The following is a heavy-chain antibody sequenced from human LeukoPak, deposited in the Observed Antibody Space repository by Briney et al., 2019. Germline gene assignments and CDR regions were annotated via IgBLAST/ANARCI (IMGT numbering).Heavy chain of an antibody. V-gene: IGHV4-39*07. Sequence: SETLSLTCTVSGGSISSSSYYWGWIRQPPGKGLEWIGSIYYSGSTYYNPSLKSRVTISVDTSKNQFSLKLSSVTAADTAVYYCAGAREFSSSSGRAYYFDFWGQGTLVTVSS. CDR1: GGSISSSSYY. D-gene: IGHD6-6*01. CDR3: AGAREFSSSSGRAYYFDF. J-gene: IGHJ4*02. CDR2: IYYSGST.